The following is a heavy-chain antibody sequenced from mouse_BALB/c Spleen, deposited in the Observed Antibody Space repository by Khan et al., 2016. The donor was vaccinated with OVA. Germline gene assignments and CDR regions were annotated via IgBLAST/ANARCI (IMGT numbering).Heavy chain of an antibody. CDR2: TNPTNGRT. V-gene: IGHV1S81*02. CDR1: GYTFTSYW. D-gene: IGHD1-1*01. J-gene: IGHJ2*02. CDR3: ARIKQILATYFDH. Sequence: QVQLQQSGAELVKAGASETMSCKASGYTFTSYWMHWVKQRLGQGLEWLAETNPTNGRTHHNEKFKSKATLTVDKYSSTAYMLLSGPTFEDTAVYYCARIKQILATYFDHWNQGTSLTVFS.